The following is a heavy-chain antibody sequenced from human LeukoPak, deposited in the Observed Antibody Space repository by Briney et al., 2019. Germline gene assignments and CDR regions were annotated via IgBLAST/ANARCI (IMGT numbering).Heavy chain of an antibody. V-gene: IGHV3-23*01. Sequence: PGGSLRLSCAASGFTFSSYAMSWVRQAPGKGLEWVSAISGSGGSTYYADSVKGRFTISRDNSKNTLYLQMNSLRAEDTAVYYCAKGRFNKVTAIQSYYYYGMDVWGQGTTVTVSS. CDR1: GFTFSSYA. D-gene: IGHD2-21*02. CDR3: AKGRFNKVTAIQSYYYYGMDV. J-gene: IGHJ6*02. CDR2: ISGSGGST.